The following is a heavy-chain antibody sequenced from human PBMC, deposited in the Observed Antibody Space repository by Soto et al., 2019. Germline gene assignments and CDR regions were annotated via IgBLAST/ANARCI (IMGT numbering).Heavy chain of an antibody. Sequence: PSETLSLTCAVSGYSIASGYYWAWIRQSPGKGLEWIGSIYHAGSVYYNPSLNSRVAVSLDTSKNHFSLKLTSVTAADTAVYYCARTFDYYGLDVWGQGTTVTASS. J-gene: IGHJ6*02. CDR1: GYSIASGYY. CDR3: ARTFDYYGLDV. CDR2: IYHAGSV. V-gene: IGHV4-38-2*01.